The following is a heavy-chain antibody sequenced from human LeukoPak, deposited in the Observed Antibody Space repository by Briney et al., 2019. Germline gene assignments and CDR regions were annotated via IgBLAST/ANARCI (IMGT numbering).Heavy chain of an antibody. J-gene: IGHJ4*02. V-gene: IGHV1-2*02. CDR1: GYTLTGYY. CDR2: INPNSGGT. Sequence: ASVKLSCKASGYTLTGYYMHWVRQAPGPGQEWMGWINPNSGGTNYAQKFQDRVTMTRVTFTGTAYMELSRLRSDDTAVYYCARYLGPCSSTSCRQDYWGQGTLVTVSS. D-gene: IGHD2-2*01. CDR3: ARYLGPCSSTSCRQDY.